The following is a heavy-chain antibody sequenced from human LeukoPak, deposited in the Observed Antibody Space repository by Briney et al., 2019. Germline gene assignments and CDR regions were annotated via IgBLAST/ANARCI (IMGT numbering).Heavy chain of an antibody. CDR2: INHSGST. Sequence: SETLSLTCTVSGGSISSSSYYWGWIRQPPGKGLEWIGEINHSGSTNYNPSLKSRVTISVDTSKNQFSLKLSSVTAADTAVYYCARGLVTVTNYYYGMDVWGQGTTVTVSS. CDR3: ARGLVTVTNYYYGMDV. CDR1: GGSISSSSYY. V-gene: IGHV4-39*07. D-gene: IGHD4-17*01. J-gene: IGHJ6*02.